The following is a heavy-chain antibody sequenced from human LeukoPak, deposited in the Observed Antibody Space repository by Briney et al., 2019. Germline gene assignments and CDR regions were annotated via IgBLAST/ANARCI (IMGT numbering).Heavy chain of an antibody. CDR3: ARGDSGYDEVYFDY. Sequence: SETLSLTCTVSGGSISSGRYYWSWIRQPAGKGLEWIGRIYTSGSTNYNPSLKSRVTISVDTSKNQFSLKLSSVTAADTAVYYCARGDSGYDEVYFDYWGQGTLVTVSS. CDR1: GGSISSGRYY. D-gene: IGHD5-12*01. V-gene: IGHV4-61*02. CDR2: IYTSGST. J-gene: IGHJ4*02.